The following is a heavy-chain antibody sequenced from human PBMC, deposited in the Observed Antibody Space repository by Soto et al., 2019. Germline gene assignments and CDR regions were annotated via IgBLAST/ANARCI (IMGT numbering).Heavy chain of an antibody. D-gene: IGHD2-21*01. CDR1: GSTFSSYA. V-gene: IGHV3-23*01. CDR3: AKIGGFCGTDCHFDF. CDR2: ITTSASTT. J-gene: IGHJ5*01. Sequence: EVQVLESGGGLVQPGGSLRLSCVASGSTFSSYAMSWVRQAPGKGLEWVSAITTSASTTYYAVSVKGRFTISRDNSKNTVYLQMNTLRGEDTAVYYCAKIGGFCGTDCHFDFWGQGTPVTVSS.